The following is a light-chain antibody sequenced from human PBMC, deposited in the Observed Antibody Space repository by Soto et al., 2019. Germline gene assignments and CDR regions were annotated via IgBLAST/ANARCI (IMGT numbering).Light chain of an antibody. CDR2: KAS. Sequence: DIQMTQSPSTLSASVGDRVTITCRASQSISTWLAWYQQKPGKAPKVLIYKASSVESGVTSRFTGSGTGTELNLPISILQPDDFAANYCQPYSSYSRMYTVDQGTKLVIK. J-gene: IGKJ2*01. CDR1: QSISTW. V-gene: IGKV1-5*03. CDR3: QPYSSYSRMYT.